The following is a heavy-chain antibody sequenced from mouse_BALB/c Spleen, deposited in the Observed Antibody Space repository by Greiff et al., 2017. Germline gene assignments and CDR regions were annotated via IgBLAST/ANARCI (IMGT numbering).Heavy chain of an antibody. CDR3: ARGGLRQAMDY. CDR1: GYTFTSYY. CDR2: INPSNGGT. V-gene: IGHV1S81*02. Sequence: QVHVKQPGAELVKPGASVKLSCKASGYTFTSYYMYWVKQRPGQGLEWIGGINPSNGGTNFNEKFKSKATLTVDKSSSTAYMQLSSLTSEDSAIYYCARGGLRQAMDYWGQGTSVTVSS. D-gene: IGHD2-4*01. J-gene: IGHJ4*01.